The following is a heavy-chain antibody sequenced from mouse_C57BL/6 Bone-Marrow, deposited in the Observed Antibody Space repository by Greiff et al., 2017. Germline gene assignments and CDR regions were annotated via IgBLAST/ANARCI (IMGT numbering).Heavy chain of an antibody. J-gene: IGHJ3*01. CDR1: GYAFSNYW. Sequence: QVHVKQSGAELLKPGASVKISCKASGYAFSNYWMNWVKQRPGKGLEWIGQIYPGDGDINYNGKFKGKATLTADKSSSTAYMQLSSLNAEDSAVYYCARGAYWGQGTLVTVS. CDR2: IYPGDGDI. CDR3: ARGAY. V-gene: IGHV1-80*01.